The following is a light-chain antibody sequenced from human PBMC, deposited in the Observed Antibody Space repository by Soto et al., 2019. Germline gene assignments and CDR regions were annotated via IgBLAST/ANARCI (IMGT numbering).Light chain of an antibody. CDR1: QSVDSAF. V-gene: IGKV3-20*01. J-gene: IGKJ1*01. CDR2: GAS. CDR3: QQYASSLT. Sequence: EIVLTQSPGSLSLSLGERATLSCRASQSVDSAFFAWYQQKPGQPPRLLMYGASRSATGIPERFSGSGSGTDFTLTISRLEPEDVAVYYCQQYASSLTFGQGTKVEI.